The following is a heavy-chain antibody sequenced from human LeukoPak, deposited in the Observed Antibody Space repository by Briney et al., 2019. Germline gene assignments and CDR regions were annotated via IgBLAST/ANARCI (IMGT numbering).Heavy chain of an antibody. J-gene: IGHJ6*03. D-gene: IGHD1-1*01. Sequence: SSETLSLTCTVSGGSISSTTYYWGWIRLPPGKGLDWIGNIYYSGSTYDNPSLKSRVTISIDRSKSQFSLKLSSVTAADTAVYYCARASGTTYYYHMDVWGKGTTVTVSS. CDR2: IYYSGST. CDR3: ARASGTTYYYHMDV. CDR1: GGSISSTTYY. V-gene: IGHV4-39*07.